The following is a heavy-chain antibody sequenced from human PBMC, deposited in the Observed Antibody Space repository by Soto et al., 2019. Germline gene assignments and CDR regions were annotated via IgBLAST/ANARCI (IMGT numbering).Heavy chain of an antibody. Sequence: GASVKVSCKASGYTFTSYAMHWVRQAPGQRLEWMGWINAGNGNTKYSQKFQGRVTITRDTSASTAYMELSSLRSEDTAVYYCARSARHWSGYSPTRLGDVWGQGTTVTVS. CDR2: INAGNGNT. J-gene: IGHJ6*02. V-gene: IGHV1-3*01. CDR1: GYTFTSYA. D-gene: IGHD3-3*01. CDR3: ARSARHWSGYSPTRLGDV.